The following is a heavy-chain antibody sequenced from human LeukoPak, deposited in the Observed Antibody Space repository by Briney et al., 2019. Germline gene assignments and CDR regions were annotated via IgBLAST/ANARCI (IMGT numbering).Heavy chain of an antibody. J-gene: IGHJ5*02. CDR1: GGTFSSYA. CDR2: IIPIFGTA. V-gene: IGHV1-69*13. Sequence: ASVKVSCKASGGTFSSYAISWVRQAPGQGLEWMGGIIPIFGTANYAQKFQGRFTITADESTITAYMELSSLRSEDTAVYYCARDRGSTSEPRSETWGQGTLVTVSS. CDR3: ARDRGSTSEPRSET. D-gene: IGHD2-2*01.